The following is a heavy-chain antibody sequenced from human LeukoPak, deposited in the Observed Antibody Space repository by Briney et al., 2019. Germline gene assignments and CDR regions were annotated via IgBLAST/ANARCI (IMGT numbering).Heavy chain of an antibody. CDR1: GGSISSSSYY. V-gene: IGHV4-39*01. Sequence: SETLSLTCAVSGGSISSSSYYWGWIRQPPGKGLEWIGSIYYSGSPYYNPSLKSRVTISVDTSKNQFSLKLSSVTAADTAVYYCASTPSSTWSGYFDYWGQGTLVSVSS. CDR3: ASTPSSTWSGYFDY. J-gene: IGHJ4*02. D-gene: IGHD6-13*01. CDR2: IYYSGSP.